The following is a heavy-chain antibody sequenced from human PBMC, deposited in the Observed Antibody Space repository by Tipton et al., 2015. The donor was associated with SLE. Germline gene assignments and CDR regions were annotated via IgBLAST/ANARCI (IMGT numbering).Heavy chain of an antibody. J-gene: IGHJ5*02. CDR1: GGSISSYY. CDR3: ARDGFCRNGVCYRNWFDP. Sequence: TLSLTCTVSGGSISSYYWGWIRQSPGKGLEWIGIIFHDGSTYYTPSFRSRVTISVDTSENQFSLRRSSVTAADTAVYYCARDGFCRNGVCYRNWFDPWGQGTLVTVSS. CDR2: IFHDGST. D-gene: IGHD2-8*01. V-gene: IGHV4-38-2*02.